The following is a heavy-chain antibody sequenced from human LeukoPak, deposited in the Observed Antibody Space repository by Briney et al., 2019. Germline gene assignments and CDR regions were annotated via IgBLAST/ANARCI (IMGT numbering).Heavy chain of an antibody. D-gene: IGHD4-17*01. CDR2: INHRGST. V-gene: IGHV4-34*01. J-gene: IGHJ4*02. CDR3: ARGIRATVSN. Sequence: SETLSLTCAVYGGSFSGYYWSWIRQPPGKGLEWIGEINHRGSTNYNPSLKSRVTISVDTSKNQFSLKLSSVTAADTAVYYCARGIRATVSNWGQGTLVTVSS. CDR1: GGSFSGYY.